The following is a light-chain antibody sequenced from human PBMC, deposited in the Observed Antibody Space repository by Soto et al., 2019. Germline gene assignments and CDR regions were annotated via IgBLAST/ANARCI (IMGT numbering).Light chain of an antibody. CDR2: EVI. Sequence: QSVLTQHASVSGSPGQSITISCTGTSSDIGTYNTVSWYQHHPGKAPKLLIFEVIDRPSGVSDRFSGSKSGNTASLTISGLQPEDEADYYCCSYTSTYTLVFGGGTKVTVL. J-gene: IGLJ3*02. V-gene: IGLV2-14*01. CDR1: SSDIGTYNT. CDR3: CSYTSTYTLV.